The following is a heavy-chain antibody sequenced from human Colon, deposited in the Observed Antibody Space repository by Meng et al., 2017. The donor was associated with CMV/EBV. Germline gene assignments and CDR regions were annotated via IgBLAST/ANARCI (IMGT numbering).Heavy chain of an antibody. CDR2: IYYSGSN. V-gene: IGHV4-59*11. D-gene: IGHD3-22*01. CDR3: VKGRGYYDSSGHYAGFDP. Sequence: SETLSLTCNVSGGPIIPHYWSWIRQPPGKGLEWIGYIYYSGSNKYNPSLKSRVTMSVDTSKNQFSLKLNSVTAADTAVYSCVKGRGYYDSSGHYAGFDPWGQGVLVTVSS. CDR1: GGPIIPHY. J-gene: IGHJ5*02.